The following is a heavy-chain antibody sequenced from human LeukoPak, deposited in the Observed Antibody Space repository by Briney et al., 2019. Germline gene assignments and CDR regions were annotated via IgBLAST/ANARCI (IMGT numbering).Heavy chain of an antibody. D-gene: IGHD3-3*01. V-gene: IGHV4-59*01. CDR1: GGSISSYY. CDR2: IYYSGST. CDR3: ARERGRFSRSNWFDP. J-gene: IGHJ5*02. Sequence: PSETLSLTCTVSGGSISSYYWSWIRQPPGKGLEWIGYIYYSGSTNYNPSLKSRVTISVDTSKNQLSLKLSSVTAADTAVYYCARERGRFSRSNWFDPWGQGTLVTVSS.